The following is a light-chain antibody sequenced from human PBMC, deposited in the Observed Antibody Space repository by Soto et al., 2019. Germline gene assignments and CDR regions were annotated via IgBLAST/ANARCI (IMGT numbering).Light chain of an antibody. Sequence: IQGTQTASSMSASLGDSDTITRRTSQGIRSALGWYQQKPGKVPKRLIYAASSLQSGVPSRFSGSGSGTDFTFTISSLQTEDIATYYCQQYSHLSTFGQGTRLEIK. J-gene: IGKJ5*01. CDR1: QGIRSA. V-gene: IGKV1-17*01. CDR2: AAS. CDR3: QQYSHLST.